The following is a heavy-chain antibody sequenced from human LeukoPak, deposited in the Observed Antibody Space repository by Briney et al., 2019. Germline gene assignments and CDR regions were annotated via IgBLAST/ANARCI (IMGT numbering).Heavy chain of an antibody. Sequence: ASVKVSCKASGYTFTSYGISGVRHAPGQGLERMGWISAYNGNTNYAQKLQSRVTMTTDTSTRTAYMELRSLRSDDTAVYYCARVGLDYGDYMIEYYFDYWGQGTLVTVSS. CDR1: GYTFTSYG. J-gene: IGHJ4*02. D-gene: IGHD4-17*01. V-gene: IGHV1-18*01. CDR2: ISAYNGNT. CDR3: ARVGLDYGDYMIEYYFDY.